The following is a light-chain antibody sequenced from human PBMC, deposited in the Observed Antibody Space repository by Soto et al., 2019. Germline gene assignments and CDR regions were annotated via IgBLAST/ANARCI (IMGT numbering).Light chain of an antibody. CDR2: GAS. J-gene: IGKJ5*01. V-gene: IGKV3-20*01. CDR3: QHYDTSPIT. Sequence: VLPPSPDTLSLSPVDRVTLSCRASQNIISNLAWYQQKPGQAPRLLIYGASNRATGIPDRFSGGGSGTDFTLTISRLAPEDFALYYCQHYDTSPITFGQGTRLEIK. CDR1: QNIISN.